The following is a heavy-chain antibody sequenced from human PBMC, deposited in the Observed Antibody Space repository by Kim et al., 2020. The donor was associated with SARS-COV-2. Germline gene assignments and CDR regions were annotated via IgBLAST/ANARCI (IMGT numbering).Heavy chain of an antibody. J-gene: IGHJ4*02. Sequence: SRVTISVDTSKNQFSLKLSSVTAADTAVYYCARVRDDYVWGSYRRGAFDYWGQGTLVTVSS. D-gene: IGHD3-16*02. CDR3: ARVRDDYVWGSYRRGAFDY. V-gene: IGHV4-31*02.